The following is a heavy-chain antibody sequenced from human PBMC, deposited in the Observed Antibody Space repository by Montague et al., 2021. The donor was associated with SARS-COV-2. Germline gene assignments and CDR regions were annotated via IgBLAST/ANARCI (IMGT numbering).Heavy chain of an antibody. CDR3: GRGVVAATPVVDY. D-gene: IGHD2-15*01. CDR2: IYNSGGT. J-gene: IGHJ4*02. V-gene: IGHV4-4*07. CDR1: GDSISSYY. Sequence: SETLSLTCTVSGDSISSYYWNWIRQPAGKGLEWIGRIYNSGGTNYNPSLKSRVTMSVDTSKNQFSLKLNSVTAADTAVYYCGRGVVAATPVVDYWGRGTLVTVSS.